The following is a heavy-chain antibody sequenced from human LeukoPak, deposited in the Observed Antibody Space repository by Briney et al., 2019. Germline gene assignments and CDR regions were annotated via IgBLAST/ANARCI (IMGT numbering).Heavy chain of an antibody. CDR3: AREGPRGYSYGYPVDY. Sequence: GRSLRLSCAASGFTFSSYGMHWVRQAPGKGLEWVAVIWYDGSNKYYADSVKGRFTISRDNSKNTLYLQMNSLRAEDTAVYYCAREGPRGYSYGYPVDYWGQGTLVTVSS. V-gene: IGHV3-33*01. D-gene: IGHD5-18*01. J-gene: IGHJ4*02. CDR2: IWYDGSNK. CDR1: GFTFSSYG.